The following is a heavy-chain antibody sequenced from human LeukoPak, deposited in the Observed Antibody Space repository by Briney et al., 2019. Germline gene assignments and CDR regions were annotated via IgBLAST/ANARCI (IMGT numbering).Heavy chain of an antibody. Sequence: GASVKVTCKASGFTLTGYRLHWVRQAPGQGLEWMGWNNPNSDGTISAQKFQGRVTMTRDTSINTACMELSGLRSDDTAIYYCTRGYFMDVWGKGTTVTVSS. J-gene: IGHJ6*03. CDR3: TRGYFMDV. V-gene: IGHV1-2*02. CDR1: GFTLTGYR. CDR2: NNPNSDGT.